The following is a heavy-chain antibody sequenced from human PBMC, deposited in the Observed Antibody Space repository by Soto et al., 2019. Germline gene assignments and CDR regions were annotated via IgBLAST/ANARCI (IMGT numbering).Heavy chain of an antibody. Sequence: PSETLSHTCAVDGGSFSGYYWSRIRQPPGKGLEWIGEINHSGSTNYNPSLKSRVTMSVDTSKNQFSLKLTSVTTADTAVYYCATEGVGGYDYGGVEYWGQGTLVPVSS. D-gene: IGHD3-22*01. CDR2: INHSGST. CDR3: ATEGVGGYDYGGVEY. V-gene: IGHV4-34*01. CDR1: GGSFSGYY. J-gene: IGHJ4*02.